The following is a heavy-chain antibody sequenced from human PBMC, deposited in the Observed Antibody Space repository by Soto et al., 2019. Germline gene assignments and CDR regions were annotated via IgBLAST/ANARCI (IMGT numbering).Heavy chain of an antibody. CDR2: IYYSGST. V-gene: IGHV4-59*01. D-gene: IGHD3-9*01. CDR3: ARGPLTYYDILTGYSRSGWFDP. Sequence: QVQLQESGPGLVKPSETLSLTCTVSGGSISSYYWSWIRQPPGKGLEWIGYIYYSGSTNYNPSLKSRVTLSVDTSKTQFSLKRSSVTASDTAVYYCARGPLTYYDILTGYSRSGWFDPWGQGTLVTVSA. J-gene: IGHJ5*02. CDR1: GGSISSYY.